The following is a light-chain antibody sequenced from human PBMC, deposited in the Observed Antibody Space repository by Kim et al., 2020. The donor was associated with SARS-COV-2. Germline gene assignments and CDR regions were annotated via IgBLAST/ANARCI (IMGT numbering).Light chain of an antibody. J-gene: IGKJ4*01. CDR1: QSIRNW. CDR2: DAS. V-gene: IGKV1-5*01. CDR3: QQYSTYWVT. Sequence: SASGGDRVTITCRASQSIRNWLAWYQQKPGKAPKLLIYDASGLESGVPSRFSGSGSGTDFTLTISGLQPDDFATYYCQQYSTYWVTFGGGTKLEI.